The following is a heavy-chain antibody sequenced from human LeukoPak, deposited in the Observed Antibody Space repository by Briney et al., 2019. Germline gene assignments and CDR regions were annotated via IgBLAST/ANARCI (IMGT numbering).Heavy chain of an antibody. V-gene: IGHV4-59*01. CDR2: IYYSGST. Sequence: SETLSLICSVCGGSISSYYWIWIRQPPGKALEWVGYIYYSGSTNYNPSRKSRVTISVDTTNQQFSLKLSSVTAADTAVYYCARRNTYPRVEDYWGQGTLVTVSS. J-gene: IGHJ4*02. D-gene: IGHD2-15*01. CDR3: ARRNTYPRVEDY. CDR1: GGSISSYY.